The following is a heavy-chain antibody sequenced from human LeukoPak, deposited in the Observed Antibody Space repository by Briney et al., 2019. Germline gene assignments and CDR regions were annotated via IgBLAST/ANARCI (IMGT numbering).Heavy chain of an antibody. CDR1: GFTFNTYG. D-gene: IGHD7-27*01. CDR3: ARDHSPKWGSGERYCDY. J-gene: IGHJ4*02. V-gene: IGHV3-33*05. CDR2: MKYDGSDI. Sequence: GGSLRLSCEASGFTFNTYGMHWVRQAPGRGLEWVAVMKYDGSDIYYADSVRGRFTISRDNSKNTLYLQMNSLRAEDTAVYYCARDHSPKWGSGERYCDYWGQGTLVTVSS.